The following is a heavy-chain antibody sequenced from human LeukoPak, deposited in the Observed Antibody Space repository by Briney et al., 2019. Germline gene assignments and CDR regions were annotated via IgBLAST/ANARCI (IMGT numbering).Heavy chain of an antibody. CDR1: GGTFSSYA. Sequence: SVKVSCKASGGTFSSYAISWVRQAPGQGLEWMGRVIPILGIANYAQKFQGRVTITADKSTSTAYMELSSLRSEDTAVYYCALGGTWFDPWGQGTLVTVSS. J-gene: IGHJ5*02. D-gene: IGHD3-16*01. CDR2: VIPILGIA. CDR3: ALGGTWFDP. V-gene: IGHV1-69*04.